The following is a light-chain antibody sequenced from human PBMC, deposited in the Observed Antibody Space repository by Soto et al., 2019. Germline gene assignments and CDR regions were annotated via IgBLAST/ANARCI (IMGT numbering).Light chain of an antibody. CDR3: MQSIQFPIT. CDR2: EVS. CDR1: QSLLNNDRKTY. J-gene: IGKJ5*01. V-gene: IGKV2D-29*01. Sequence: DIVMPQTPLTRSGTPGHPASISCKSTQSLLNNDRKTYLYWYLQKPGKPPQLLIYEVSNWFCGVPDRFSGSGSGTDFTLKISRVEAEDVGVYYCMQSIQFPITFGQGTRLEIK.